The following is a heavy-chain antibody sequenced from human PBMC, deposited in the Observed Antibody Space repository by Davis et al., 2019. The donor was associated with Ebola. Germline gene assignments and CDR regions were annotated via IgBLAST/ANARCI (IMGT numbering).Heavy chain of an antibody. Sequence: AASVKVSCKASGYTFTGYYMHWVRQAPGQRLEWVGWINAGNGDAKSSQQFQGRVTITRDTSANTTYMELTSLRSEDTAVYYCARNFARVVATPPYRYGMDVWGQGTTVTVSS. CDR1: GYTFTGYY. CDR3: ARNFARVVATPPYRYGMDV. V-gene: IGHV1-3*01. D-gene: IGHD4-23*01. CDR2: INAGNGDA. J-gene: IGHJ6*02.